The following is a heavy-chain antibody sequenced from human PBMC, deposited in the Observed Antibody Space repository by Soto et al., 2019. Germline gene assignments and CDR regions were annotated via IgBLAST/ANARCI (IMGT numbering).Heavy chain of an antibody. Sequence: SVKVSCKASGGTFSSYAISWVRQAPGQGLEWMGGIIPIFGTANYAQKFQGRVTITADESTSTAYMELSSLRSEDTAVYYCARGGMYYYDSSGYYYGNNAFDIWGQGTMVTVSS. CDR2: IIPIFGTA. J-gene: IGHJ3*02. V-gene: IGHV1-69*13. CDR1: GGTFSSYA. D-gene: IGHD3-22*01. CDR3: ARGGMYYYDSSGYYYGNNAFDI.